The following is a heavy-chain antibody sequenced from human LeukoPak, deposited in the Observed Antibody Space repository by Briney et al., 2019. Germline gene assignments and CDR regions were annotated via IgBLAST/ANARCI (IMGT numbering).Heavy chain of an antibody. J-gene: IGHJ4*02. CDR3: ARDQGTALRFDY. CDR2: INPSGGST. V-gene: IGHV1-46*03. D-gene: IGHD3-3*01. Sequence: EXMGLINPSGGSTSYAQKFQGTVTMTRHTSTTTVYMELSSLRSEDTAVYYCARDQGTALRFDYWGQGTLVTVSS.